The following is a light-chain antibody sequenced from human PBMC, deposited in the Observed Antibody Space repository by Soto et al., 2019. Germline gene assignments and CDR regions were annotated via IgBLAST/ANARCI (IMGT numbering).Light chain of an antibody. CDR1: QSVGIN. J-gene: IGKJ1*01. CDR2: DAS. CDR3: QQRSNWPPEGT. Sequence: EVVMTQSQATLSVSPGERATLSCRASQSVGINLAWYQQKPGQAPRLLIYDASNRATGIPARFSGSGSGTDFTLTISSLEPEDFAVYYCQQRSNWPPEGTFGQGTKVEIK. V-gene: IGKV3-11*01.